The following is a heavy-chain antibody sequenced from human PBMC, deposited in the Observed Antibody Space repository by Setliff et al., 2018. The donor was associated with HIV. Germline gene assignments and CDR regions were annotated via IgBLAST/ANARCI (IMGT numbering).Heavy chain of an antibody. CDR1: GFTFRNAW. V-gene: IGHV3-15*06. CDR2: IKSKSDGGAV. Sequence: PGGSLRLSCAASGFTFRNAWMSWVRQAPGKGLEWVGRIKSKSDGGAVHYAAPVKGRFTISRDNSKHTLNLQMNSLRAEDTAVYYCASGYSSSSPRRDYWGQGTLVTVSS. J-gene: IGHJ4*02. D-gene: IGHD6-6*01. CDR3: ASGYSSSSPRRDY.